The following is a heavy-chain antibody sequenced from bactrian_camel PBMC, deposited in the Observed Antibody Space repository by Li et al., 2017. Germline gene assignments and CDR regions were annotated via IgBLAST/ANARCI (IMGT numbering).Heavy chain of an antibody. J-gene: IGHJ7*01. V-gene: IGHV3S40*01. Sequence: DVQLVESGGGSVQAGGSLRLACDASGYTFSSACMGWVRQAPGKGLEWVSSISNGGATTYYADSVKGRFTISGDSAKNTVYLQLNWLKTEDMAMYYCTTGWIWYGLDSWGKGTHVTVS. D-gene: IGHD5*01. CDR2: ISNGGATT. CDR1: GYTFSSAC.